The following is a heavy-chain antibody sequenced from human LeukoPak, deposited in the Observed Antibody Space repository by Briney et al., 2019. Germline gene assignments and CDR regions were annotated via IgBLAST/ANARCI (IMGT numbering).Heavy chain of an antibody. Sequence: GGSLRLSCAASGFTFSSYAMSWVRQAPGKGLEWVSAISGSGGSTYYADSVKGRFTVSRDNSKNTLYLQMNSLRAEDTAVYYCAKGRWEVSAEYFQHWGQGTLVSVSS. V-gene: IGHV3-23*01. CDR2: ISGSGGST. CDR3: AKGRWEVSAEYFQH. J-gene: IGHJ1*01. D-gene: IGHD1-26*01. CDR1: GFTFSSYA.